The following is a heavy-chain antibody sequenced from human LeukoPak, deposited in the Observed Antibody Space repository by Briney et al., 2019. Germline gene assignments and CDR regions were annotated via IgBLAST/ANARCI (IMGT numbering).Heavy chain of an antibody. Sequence: PGGSLRLSCAASGFTFSSYGMHWVRQAPGKGLEWIGEINHSGSTNYNPSLKSRVTISVDTSKNQFSLKLSSVTAADTAVYYCARVVAARRRFDYWGQGTLVTVSS. CDR1: GFTFSSYG. J-gene: IGHJ4*02. D-gene: IGHD6-6*01. CDR2: INHSGST. V-gene: IGHV4-34*01. CDR3: ARVVAARRRFDY.